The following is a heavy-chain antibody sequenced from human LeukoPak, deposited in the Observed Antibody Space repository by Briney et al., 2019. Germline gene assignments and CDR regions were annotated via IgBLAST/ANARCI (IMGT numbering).Heavy chain of an antibody. CDR2: IIPILGIA. J-gene: IGHJ3*02. Sequence: ASVKVSCKASGYTFTGYYIHWVRQAPGQGLEWMGRIIPILGIANYAQKFQGRVTIIADKSTSTAYMELSSLRSEDTAVYYCARDLYSGHEGNAFDIWGQGTMVTVSS. CDR1: GYTFTGYY. V-gene: IGHV1-69*04. CDR3: ARDLYSGHEGNAFDI. D-gene: IGHD5-12*01.